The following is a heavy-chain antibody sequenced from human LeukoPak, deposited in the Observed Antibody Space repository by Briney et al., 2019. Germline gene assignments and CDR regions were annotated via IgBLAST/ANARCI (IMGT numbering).Heavy chain of an antibody. D-gene: IGHD1-26*01. CDR1: GGSISTSAHY. CDR2: IYYSGTT. J-gene: IGHJ6*03. V-gene: IGHV4-39*01. Sequence: SETLSLTCSVSGGSISTSAHYWGWIRQPPGKGLEWIGNIYYSGTTYYNPSLRGRVTISVDTSKNQFSLRLTSVTAADTAIYYCARHPSGTYCRISYFFMDVWGKGTTVTVSS. CDR3: ARHPSGTYCRISYFFMDV.